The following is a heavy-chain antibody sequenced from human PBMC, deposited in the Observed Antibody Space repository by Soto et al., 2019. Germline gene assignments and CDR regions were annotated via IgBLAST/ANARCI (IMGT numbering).Heavy chain of an antibody. V-gene: IGHV3-11*01. CDR3: GRGGWCSGGSGYDNYYYGMDV. CDR1: GFTFSDYY. J-gene: IGHJ6*02. D-gene: IGHD2-15*01. Sequence: QVQLVESGGGLVKPGGSLRLSCAVSGFTFSDYYMTWIRQAPGKGLEWVSYISSSGNTIYYAESVKGRFTISRDNAKNSLYLQMNSLRAEDTAVYYCGRGGWCSGGSGYDNYYYGMDVWGQGTTVTVSS. CDR2: ISSSGNTI.